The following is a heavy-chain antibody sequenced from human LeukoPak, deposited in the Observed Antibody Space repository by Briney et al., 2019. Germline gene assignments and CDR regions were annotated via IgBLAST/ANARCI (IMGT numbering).Heavy chain of an antibody. CDR2: INHSGST. J-gene: IGHJ4*02. CDR3: ARILLLRYFDWLLGSHLDY. Sequence: SETLSLTCAVYGGSFSGYYWSRIRQPPGKGLEWIGEINHSGSTNYNPSLKSRVTISVDTSKNQFSLKLSSVTAADTAVYYCARILLLRYFDWLLGSHLDYWGQGTLATVSS. V-gene: IGHV4-34*01. D-gene: IGHD3-9*01. CDR1: GGSFSGYY.